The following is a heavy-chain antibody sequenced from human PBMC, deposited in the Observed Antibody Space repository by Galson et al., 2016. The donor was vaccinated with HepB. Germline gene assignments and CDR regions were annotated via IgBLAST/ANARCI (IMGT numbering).Heavy chain of an antibody. J-gene: IGHJ4*02. CDR3: ARSSAGSSWYQMDY. V-gene: IGHV3-30*03. CDR2: ISNGGSDQ. Sequence: SLRLSCAASGFTFSSYGMQWVRQAPGKGLEGVEVISNGGSDQFSPDSGKRRFTISRDNSKNTLYLQMNSLRAEDTAVYYCARSSAGSSWYQMDYWGQGTLVTVSS. D-gene: IGHD6-13*01. CDR1: GFTFSSYG.